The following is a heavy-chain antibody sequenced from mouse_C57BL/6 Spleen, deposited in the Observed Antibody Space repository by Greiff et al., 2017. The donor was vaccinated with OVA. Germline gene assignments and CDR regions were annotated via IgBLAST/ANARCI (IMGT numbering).Heavy chain of an antibody. D-gene: IGHD1-1*02. CDR3: ARVDGRGYFDV. CDR2: IDPEDGET. V-gene: IGHV14-2*01. J-gene: IGHJ1*03. CDR1: GFNIKDYY. Sequence: VHVKQPGAELVKPGASVKLSCTASGFNIKDYYMHWVKQRTEQGLEWIGRIDPEDGETKYAPKFQGKATITADTSSNTAYLQLSSLTSEGAAVNCCARVDGRGYFDVWGTGTTVTVSS.